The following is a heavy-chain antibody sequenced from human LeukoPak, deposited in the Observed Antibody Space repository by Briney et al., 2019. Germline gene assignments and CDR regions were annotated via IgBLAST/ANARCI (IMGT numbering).Heavy chain of an antibody. V-gene: IGHV4-39*01. Sequence: SETLSLTCTVSGGSISSSSYYWGWIRQPPGKGLEWIGSIYYSGSTYYNPSLKSRVTISVDTSKNQFSLKLSSVTAADTAVYYYARQYSSSWYEFAFDIWGQGTMVTVSS. CDR2: IYYSGST. D-gene: IGHD6-13*01. CDR1: GGSISSSSYY. CDR3: ARQYSSSWYEFAFDI. J-gene: IGHJ3*02.